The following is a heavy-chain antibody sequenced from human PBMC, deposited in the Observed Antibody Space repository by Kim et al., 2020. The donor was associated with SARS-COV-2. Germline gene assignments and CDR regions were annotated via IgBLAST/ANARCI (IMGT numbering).Heavy chain of an antibody. D-gene: IGHD2-2*01. CDR3: AKGVGAIVVVPAVL. Sequence: ADSVKSRFTISRDNSQNTLYLQMNSVRAEDTAVYYCAKGVGAIVVVPAVLWGEGTLVTVSS. V-gene: IGHV3-23*01. J-gene: IGHJ4*02.